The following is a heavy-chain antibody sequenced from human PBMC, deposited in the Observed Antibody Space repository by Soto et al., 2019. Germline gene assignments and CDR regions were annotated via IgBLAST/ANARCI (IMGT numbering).Heavy chain of an antibody. V-gene: IGHV1-3*01. CDR2: INAGNGNT. CDR1: GYTFTSYA. D-gene: IGHD3-3*01. CDR3: ARGGAPFGVVIISELNWFDP. Sequence: ASVKVSCKASGYTFTSYAMHWVRQAPGQRLEWMGWINAGNGNTKYSQKFQGRVTITRDTSASTAYMEPSSLRSEDTAVYYCARGGAPFGVVIISELNWFDPWGQGTLVTVSS. J-gene: IGHJ5*02.